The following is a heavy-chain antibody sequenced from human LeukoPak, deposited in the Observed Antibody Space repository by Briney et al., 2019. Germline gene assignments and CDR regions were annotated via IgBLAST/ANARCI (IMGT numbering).Heavy chain of an antibody. D-gene: IGHD2-15*01. CDR3: AREYCSDGSCYWAWFDP. Sequence: SETLSLTCTVSGGSISSYYWSWIRQPPGKGLEWIGYIYYNGTTNYNPSLKSRVTISVDTSKNQFSLKLSSVTAADTAVYYCAREYCSDGSCYWAWFDPWGQGTLVTVSS. V-gene: IGHV4-59*01. CDR2: IYYNGTT. J-gene: IGHJ5*02. CDR1: GGSISSYY.